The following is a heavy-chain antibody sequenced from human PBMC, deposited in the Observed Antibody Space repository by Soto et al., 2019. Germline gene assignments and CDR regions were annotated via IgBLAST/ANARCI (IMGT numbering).Heavy chain of an antibody. CDR2: INPSGGST. D-gene: IGHD3-22*01. CDR1: GYTFTSYY. CDR3: ARDGVDYYDSSGWYAFDI. V-gene: IGHV1-46*01. Sequence: ASVKVSCKASGYTFTSYYMHWVRQAPGQGLEWMGIINPSGGSTSYAQKFQGRVTMTRDTSTSTVYMELSSLRSEDTAVYYCARDGVDYYDSSGWYAFDIWGQGTMVTVSS. J-gene: IGHJ3*02.